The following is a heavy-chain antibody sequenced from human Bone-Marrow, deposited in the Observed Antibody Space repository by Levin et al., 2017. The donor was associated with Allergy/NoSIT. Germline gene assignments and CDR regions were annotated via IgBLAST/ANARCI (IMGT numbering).Heavy chain of an antibody. J-gene: IGHJ4*02. Sequence: GESLKISCAASGFTFSSYWMHWVRQAPGKGLVWVSFINNDGSITSYADSVKGRFTISRDNAKNTLYLQMNSLRAEDTAIYYCARGAGGFDYWGQGILVTVSS. V-gene: IGHV3-74*01. CDR2: INNDGSIT. CDR3: ARGAGGFDY. D-gene: IGHD6-13*01. CDR1: GFTFSSYW.